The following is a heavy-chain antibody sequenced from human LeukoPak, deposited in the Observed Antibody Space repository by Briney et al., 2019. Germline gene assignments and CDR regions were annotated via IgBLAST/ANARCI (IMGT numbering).Heavy chain of an antibody. CDR3: ARVPGSKLHYYDSTGYYYFYYIDV. J-gene: IGHJ6*03. Sequence: SGPMLVKPTETLTLTCTVSGFSLSDTKMGVTWIRQPPGKALEWLAHMFSNDEKSYSTSLQSRLTISKDTSKSQVVLSMTNMDPVDTATYYCARVPGSKLHYYDSTGYYYFYYIDVWGKGTTVTVSS. D-gene: IGHD3-22*01. V-gene: IGHV2-26*01. CDR1: GFSLSDTKMG. CDR2: MFSNDEK.